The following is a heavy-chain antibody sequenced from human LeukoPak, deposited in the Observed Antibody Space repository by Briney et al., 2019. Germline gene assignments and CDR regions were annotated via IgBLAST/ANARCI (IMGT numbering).Heavy chain of an antibody. CDR3: ARERWLEGTDFDY. Sequence: ASVKVSCKASGYTFTSYYMHWVRQAPGQGLEWMGMINPSGGTTSYAQKFQGRVTMTRDTSTSTVYMELSSLRSEDTAVYSCARERWLEGTDFDYWGQGTLVTVSS. J-gene: IGHJ4*02. CDR1: GYTFTSYY. D-gene: IGHD5-18*01. CDR2: INPSGGTT. V-gene: IGHV1-46*01.